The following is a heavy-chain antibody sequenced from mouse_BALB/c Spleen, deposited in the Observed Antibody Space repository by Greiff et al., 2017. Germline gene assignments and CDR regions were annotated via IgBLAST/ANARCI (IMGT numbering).Heavy chain of an antibody. CDR3: AYYRYDAAMDY. J-gene: IGHJ4*01. CDR2: ISYSGST. CDR1: GYSITSDYA. D-gene: IGHD2-14*01. V-gene: IGHV3-2*02. Sequence: DVQLVESGPGLVKPSQSLSLTCTVTGYSITSDYAWNWIRQFPGNKLEWMGYISYSGSTSYNPSLKSRISITRDTSKNQFFLQLNSVTTEDTATYYCAYYRYDAAMDYWGQGTSVTVSS.